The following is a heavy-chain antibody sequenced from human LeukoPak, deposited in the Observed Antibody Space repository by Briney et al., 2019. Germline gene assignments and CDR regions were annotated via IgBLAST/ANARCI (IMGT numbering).Heavy chain of an antibody. V-gene: IGHV3-21*01. D-gene: IGHD5-12*01. J-gene: IGHJ5*02. CDR1: GITLSNYG. CDR3: ARDSEVGVATIENWFDP. CDR2: ISSSSSYI. Sequence: PGGSLRLSCAVSGITLSNYGMSWVRQAPGKGLEWVSSISSSSSYIYYADSVKGRFTISRDNAKNSLYLQMNSLRAEDTAVYYCARDSEVGVATIENWFDPWGQGTLVTVSS.